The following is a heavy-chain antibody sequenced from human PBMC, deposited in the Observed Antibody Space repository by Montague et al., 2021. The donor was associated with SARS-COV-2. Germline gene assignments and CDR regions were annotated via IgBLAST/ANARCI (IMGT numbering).Heavy chain of an antibody. Sequence: SETLSLTCAVYGGSFSGYYWSWIRQPPGKGLEWIGYVHYTGSTKYTPSLKTRVTLSLDTPKNHFSLKLRSVTAADTAIYYCARAQNTCFIANCVNYFEVWGLGALVTVSS. V-gene: IGHV4-59*01. CDR1: GGSFSGYY. D-gene: IGHD1-1*01. CDR2: VHYTGST. J-gene: IGHJ4*02. CDR3: ARAQNTCFIANCVNYFEV.